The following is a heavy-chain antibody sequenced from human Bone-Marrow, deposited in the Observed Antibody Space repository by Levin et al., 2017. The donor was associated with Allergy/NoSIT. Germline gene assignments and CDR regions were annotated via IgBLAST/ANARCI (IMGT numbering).Heavy chain of an antibody. J-gene: IGHJ4*02. CDR2: INQDGSEK. CDR1: GLTFSFYW. D-gene: IGHD2-15*01. V-gene: IGHV3-7*01. Sequence: PGGSLRLSCAASGLTFSFYWMTWVRQAPGKGLEWVDNINQDGSEKYYVDSVKGRFTISRDNAKNSLNLQMNSLRAEDTAVYYCARVYCSGGICYSYFDSWGQGTLVTVSS. CDR3: ARVYCSGGICYSYFDS.